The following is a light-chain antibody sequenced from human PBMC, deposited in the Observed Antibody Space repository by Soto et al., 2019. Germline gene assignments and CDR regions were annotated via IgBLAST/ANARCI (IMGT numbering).Light chain of an antibody. Sequence: QSALTQPASVSGSPGQSITISCTGTSSDVGSYNLVSWYQHHPGKAPKLMIYEASERPSGVSNRFSGSKSGNTASLTISGLQAEDEADYYCCSYVGTSTWLFGGGTKLTVL. J-gene: IGLJ3*02. CDR3: CSYVGTSTWL. CDR2: EAS. CDR1: SSDVGSYNL. V-gene: IGLV2-23*01.